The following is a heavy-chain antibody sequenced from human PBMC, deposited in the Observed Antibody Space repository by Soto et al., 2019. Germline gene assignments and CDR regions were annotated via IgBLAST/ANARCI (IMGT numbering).Heavy chain of an antibody. J-gene: IGHJ4*02. CDR1: GYTFTSYG. V-gene: IGHV1-18*01. CDR3: ARXPAPGNYYDSSGYYEDY. CDR2: ISAYNGNT. Sequence: ASVKVSCKASGYTFTSYGISWVRQAPGQGLEWMGWISAYNGNTNYAQKLQGRVTMTTDTSTSTAYMELRSLRSDDTAVYYCARXPAPGNYYDSSGYYEDYWGQGTLVTVSS. D-gene: IGHD3-22*01.